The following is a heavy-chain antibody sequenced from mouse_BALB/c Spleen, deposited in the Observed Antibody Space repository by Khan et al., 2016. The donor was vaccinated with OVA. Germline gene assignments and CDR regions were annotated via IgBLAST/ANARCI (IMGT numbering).Heavy chain of an antibody. Sequence: QVQLQQSGPDLVAPSQSLSITCTVSGFSLTSYGVHWVRQPPGKGLEWLVVIWSDGSTTYNSALKSRLSISKDNSKRQVFLKMNSRQTDDTAMYXCPRGDDGFAYWGHGTLVTVSA. CDR3: PRGDDGFAY. V-gene: IGHV2-6-2*01. CDR2: IWSDGST. J-gene: IGHJ3*01. CDR1: GFSLTSYG.